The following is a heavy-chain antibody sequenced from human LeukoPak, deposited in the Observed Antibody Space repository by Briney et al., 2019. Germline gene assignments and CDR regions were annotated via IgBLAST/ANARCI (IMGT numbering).Heavy chain of an antibody. D-gene: IGHD2-2*01. V-gene: IGHV1-18*04. CDR1: GYTFTSYG. J-gene: IGHJ4*01. CDR3: ARARGEVVPAAAPFDY. Sequence: GASVKVSCKASGYTFTSYGISWVRQAPGQGLEWMGWISAYNGNTNYAQKLQGRVTTTTDTSTSTAYMELRSLRSDDTAVYYCARARGEVVPAAAPFDYCGDGTLVTVS. CDR2: ISAYNGNT.